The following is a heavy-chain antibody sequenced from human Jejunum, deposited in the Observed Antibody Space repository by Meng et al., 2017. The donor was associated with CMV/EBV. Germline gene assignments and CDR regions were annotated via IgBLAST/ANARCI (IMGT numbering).Heavy chain of an antibody. V-gene: IGHV4-61*01. J-gene: IGHJ6*02. Sequence: SSGCFYWGRIRPPPGKGLEWIGYYEETGNSSHHPSLKSRVTISVDPSQNQFSLQLNSVTAADTGVYYCARVYGRKSLNFFYGMDVWGQGTTVTVSS. CDR2: YEETGNS. CDR3: ARVYGRKSLNFFYGMDV. CDR1: SSGCFY. D-gene: IGHD4-17*01.